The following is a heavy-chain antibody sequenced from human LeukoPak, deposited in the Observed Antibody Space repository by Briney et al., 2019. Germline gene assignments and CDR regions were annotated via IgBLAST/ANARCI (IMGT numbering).Heavy chain of an antibody. CDR1: AASISNYY. V-gene: IGHV4-4*09. D-gene: IGHD3-22*01. CDR3: ARLYYDSSGVFDP. CDR2: ISTSGST. Sequence: SETLSLTCAVSAASISNYYWSWIRQAPGKGLEWIGYISTSGSTNYNPSLKSRVSISLDTSKNRFSLNLNFVTAADTAVYFCARLYYDSSGVFDPWGQGTLVTVSS. J-gene: IGHJ5*02.